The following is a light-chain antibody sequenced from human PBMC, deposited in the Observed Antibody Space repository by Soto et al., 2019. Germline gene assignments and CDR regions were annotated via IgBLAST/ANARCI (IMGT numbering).Light chain of an antibody. CDR3: SSYTSSSTL. V-gene: IGLV2-14*01. J-gene: IGLJ1*01. CDR2: DVS. Sequence: QSVLTQPASVSGSPGQSIPISCPGTSSDVGGYNYVSWYQQLPGKAPKLMIYDVSNRPSGVSNRFSGSKSGNTASLTISGLQAEDEADYYCSSYTSSSTLFGTGTKVTVL. CDR1: SSDVGGYNY.